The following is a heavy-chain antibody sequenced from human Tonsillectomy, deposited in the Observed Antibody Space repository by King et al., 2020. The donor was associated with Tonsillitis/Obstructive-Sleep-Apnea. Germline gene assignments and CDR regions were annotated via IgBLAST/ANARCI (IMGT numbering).Heavy chain of an antibody. CDR3: ARQPGYCSSTSCPYYYYYMDV. J-gene: IGHJ6*03. V-gene: IGHV4-39*01. CDR1: CGSISSSSYY. D-gene: IGHD2-2*01. Sequence: LQLQESGPGLVKPSETLSLTCTVSCGSISSSSYYWGWIRQPPGKGLEWIGSIYYSGSTYYNPSLQSRVTLSVDTSKNQFSLKLSSVTAADTPVYYCARQPGYCSSTSCPYYYYYMDVWGKGTTVTVSS. CDR2: IYYSGST.